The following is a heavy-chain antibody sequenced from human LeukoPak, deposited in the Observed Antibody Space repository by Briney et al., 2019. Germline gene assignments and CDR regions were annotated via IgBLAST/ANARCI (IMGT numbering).Heavy chain of an antibody. CDR1: GYPFSAHF. Sequence: ASVKVSCKASGYPFSAHFLNWVRQAPGQGLEWMGNIDTTTGNPRYAQDFTGRFVFSLDTSVSTAYLQITSLKADDTAAYYCVRGTPTPGIDYWGQGTQVTVSS. V-gene: IGHV7-4-1*02. J-gene: IGHJ4*02. D-gene: IGHD3-10*01. CDR2: IDTTTGNP. CDR3: VRGTPTPGIDY.